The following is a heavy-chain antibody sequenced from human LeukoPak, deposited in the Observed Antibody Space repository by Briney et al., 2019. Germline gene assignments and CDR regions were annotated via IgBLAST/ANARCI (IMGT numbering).Heavy chain of an antibody. J-gene: IGHJ3*02. CDR1: GGSISSSNW. CDR2: IYHSGST. D-gene: IGHD3-10*02. V-gene: IGHV4-4*02. Sequence: PSETLSLTCAVSGGSISSSNWWSWVRQPPGKGLEWIGEIYHSGSTNYNPSLRSRVTIPVDKSKNQFSRKLSSGTAADTAVYYCARMFGSLSAFDIWGRGTMVTVSS. CDR3: ARMFGSLSAFDI.